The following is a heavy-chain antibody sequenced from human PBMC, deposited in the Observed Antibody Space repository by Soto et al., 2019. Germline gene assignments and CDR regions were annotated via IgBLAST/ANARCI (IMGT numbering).Heavy chain of an antibody. CDR2: MNPNSGNT. D-gene: IGHD3-16*01. CDR1: GYTFTSYD. V-gene: IGHV1-8*01. CDR3: ARGLAMTSFGGESWFDP. Sequence: QVQLVQSGAVVKKPGASVKVSCKASGYTFTSYDINWVRQATGQGLEWMGWMNPNSGNTGYAQKFQGRVTMTRNTSISTAYMELSSLRSEDTAVYYCARGLAMTSFGGESWFDPWGQGTLVTVSS. J-gene: IGHJ5*02.